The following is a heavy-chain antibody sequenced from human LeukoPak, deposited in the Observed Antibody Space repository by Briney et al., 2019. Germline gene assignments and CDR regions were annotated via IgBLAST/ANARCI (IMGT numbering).Heavy chain of an antibody. CDR3: STDGHH. Sequence: GGSLRLSCAASGFTFSNAWMSWVRQTPEKGLEWVGRIKGKTDGGTTDYAAPVKGRFTISRDDSKTMLYLQMSSLKTEDTAVYYCSTDGHHWGQGTLVTVSS. CDR2: IKGKTDGGTT. V-gene: IGHV3-15*01. CDR1: GFTFSNAW. J-gene: IGHJ4*02.